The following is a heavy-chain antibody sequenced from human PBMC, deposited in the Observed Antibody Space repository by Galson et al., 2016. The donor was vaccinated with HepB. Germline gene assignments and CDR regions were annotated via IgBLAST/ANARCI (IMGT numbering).Heavy chain of an antibody. D-gene: IGHD3-3*01. CDR3: ARAQHHVFRFLEWLLWSAFDI. CDR2: IKNDGSST. Sequence: SLRLSCAASGFTFDDYAMHWVRQAPGKGLVWVARIKNDGSSTSYADSVKGRFTISRDNAKNTLYLQMNSLRAEDTAVYYCARAQHHVFRFLEWLLWSAFDIWGQGTIVTVSS. V-gene: IGHV3-74*01. J-gene: IGHJ3*02. CDR1: GFTFDDYA.